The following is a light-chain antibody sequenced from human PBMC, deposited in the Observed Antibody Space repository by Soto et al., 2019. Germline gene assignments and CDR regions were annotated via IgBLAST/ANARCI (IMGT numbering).Light chain of an antibody. J-gene: IGLJ3*02. V-gene: IGLV1-40*01. Sequence: QSVLTQPPSVSGAPGQRVTVSCTGSNSNIGAGSDVHWYQQLPGTAPKLLIYGNNNRPSGVPDRFSGSKSGTSASLAITGLQDEDEADYYCQSYDNSLSGVVFGGGTKLTVL. CDR2: GNN. CDR1: NSNIGAGSD. CDR3: QSYDNSLSGVV.